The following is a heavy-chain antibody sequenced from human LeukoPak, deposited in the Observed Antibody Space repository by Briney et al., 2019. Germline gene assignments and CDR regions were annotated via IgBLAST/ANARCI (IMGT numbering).Heavy chain of an antibody. CDR3: ATYDSATHTLNY. CDR1: GGSITSDS. Sequence: PSETLSLTCTVSGGSITSDSWTWVRQPPGKGLEWIGYISHSGRTSSSPSLKSRVTMSVDPSKKQVSLKLTSVTAAGAAVYYCATYDSATHTLNYWGQGTLVSVSS. D-gene: IGHD3-22*01. CDR2: ISHSGRT. J-gene: IGHJ4*02. V-gene: IGHV4-59*01.